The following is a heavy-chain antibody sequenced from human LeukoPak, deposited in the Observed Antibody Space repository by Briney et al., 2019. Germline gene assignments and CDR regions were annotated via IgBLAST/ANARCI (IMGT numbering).Heavy chain of an antibody. CDR2: ISYDGSNK. CDR1: GFTFSSYA. J-gene: IGHJ4*02. CDR3: ARDHEGDSYGFAY. Sequence: GGSLRLSCAASGFTFSSYAMHWVRQAPGKGLEWVAVISYDGSNKYYADSVKGRFTISRDNSKKRLSLQMNSLRAEDTAVYYCARDHEGDSYGFAYWGQGTLVTVSS. V-gene: IGHV3-30-3*01. D-gene: IGHD5-18*01.